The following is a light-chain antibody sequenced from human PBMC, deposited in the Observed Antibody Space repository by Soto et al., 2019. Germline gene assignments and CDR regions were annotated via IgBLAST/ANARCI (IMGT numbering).Light chain of an antibody. CDR3: CSYAGSSTYV. V-gene: IGLV2-23*01. J-gene: IGLJ1*01. Sequence: SALTQPASVSGSPEQSITISCTGNSSDVGRYNLVSWYQQHPGKAPKLMIYEGSKRPSGVSNRFSGSKSGNTASLTISGLQAEDEADYYCCSYAGSSTYVFGTGTKVTVL. CDR2: EGS. CDR1: SSDVGRYNL.